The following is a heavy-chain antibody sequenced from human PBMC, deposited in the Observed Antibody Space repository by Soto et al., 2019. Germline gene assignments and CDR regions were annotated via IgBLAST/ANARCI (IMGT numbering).Heavy chain of an antibody. CDR3: ERWILTGYYHWFDP. D-gene: IGHD3-9*01. Sequence: ASVTGSGKAAGNTFTGYGIAWVRQAAGQGLEWLGGISAHNGNTNYAQKLQGRVTMTTDTSTTTAYMELRSLRSDDTAVYYCERWILTGYYHWFDPWG. V-gene: IGHV1-18*01. CDR2: ISAHNGNT. CDR1: GNTFTGYG. J-gene: IGHJ5*02.